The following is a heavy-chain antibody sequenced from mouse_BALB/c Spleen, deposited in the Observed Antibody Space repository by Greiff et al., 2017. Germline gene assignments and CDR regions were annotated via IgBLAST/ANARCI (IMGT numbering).Heavy chain of an antibody. CDR1: GYTFTSYW. CDR2: IFPGTGTT. CDR3: ARKKAYRYDDAMDY. Sequence: VQLQESGAELVKPGASVKLSCKTSGYTFTSYWIQWVKQRPGQGLGWIGEIFPGTGTTYYNEKFKGKATLTIDTSSSTAYMQLSSLTSEDSAVYFCARKKAYRYDDAMDYWGQGTSVTVSA. J-gene: IGHJ4*01. D-gene: IGHD2-14*01. V-gene: IGHV1S132*01.